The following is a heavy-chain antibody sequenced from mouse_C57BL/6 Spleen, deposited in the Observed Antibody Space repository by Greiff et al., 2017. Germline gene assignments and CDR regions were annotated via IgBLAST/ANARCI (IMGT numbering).Heavy chain of an antibody. CDR1: GYTFTSYW. J-gene: IGHJ2*01. D-gene: IGHD2-4*01. V-gene: IGHV1-64*01. CDR3: ARRGDYPYFDY. Sequence: QVHVKQPGAELVKPGASVKLSCKASGYTFTSYWMHWVKQRPGQGLEWIGMIHPNSGSTNYNEKFKSKATLTVDKSSSTAYMQLSSLTSEDSAVYYCARRGDYPYFDYWGQGTTLTVSS. CDR2: IHPNSGST.